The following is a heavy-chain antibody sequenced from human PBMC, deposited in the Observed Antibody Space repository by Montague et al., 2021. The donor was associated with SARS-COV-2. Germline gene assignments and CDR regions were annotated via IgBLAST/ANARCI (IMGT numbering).Heavy chain of an antibody. CDR1: GFTVSSNY. V-gene: IGHV3-66*01. D-gene: IGHD3-9*01. Sequence: SLRLSCAASGFTVSSNYMSWVRQAPGKGLEWVSVIYSGGSTYYADSVKGRFTISRDNSKNTLYLQMNSLRAEDTAVYYCARDRHWTNTYYDILTGCQYYYYGMDVWGQGTTVTVSS. J-gene: IGHJ6*02. CDR3: ARDRHWTNTYYDILTGCQYYYYGMDV. CDR2: IYSGGST.